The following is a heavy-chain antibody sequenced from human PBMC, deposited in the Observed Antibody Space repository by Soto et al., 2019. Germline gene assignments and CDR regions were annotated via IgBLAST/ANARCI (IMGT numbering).Heavy chain of an antibody. CDR3: ARGSASSRDYYDSREFDY. D-gene: IGHD3-22*01. J-gene: IGHJ4*02. V-gene: IGHV4-59*01. CDR1: GGSISSYY. Sequence: QVQLQESGPGLVKPSETLSLTCTVSGGSISSYYWSWIRQPPGKGLEWIGYIYYSGSTNYNPSLKSRVTISVDTSKNQFSLKLSSVTAADTAVYYCARGSASSRDYYDSREFDYWGQGTLVTVSS. CDR2: IYYSGST.